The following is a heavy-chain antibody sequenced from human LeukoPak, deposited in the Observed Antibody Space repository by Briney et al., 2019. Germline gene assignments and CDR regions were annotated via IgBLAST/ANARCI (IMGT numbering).Heavy chain of an antibody. CDR3: ARGGGLLWFGELPYFDY. D-gene: IGHD3-10*01. Sequence: ASVKVSCKASGGTFSSYAISWVRQAPGQGLEWMGGIIPIFGTANYAQKFQGRVTITADESTSTAYMELSSLRSEDTAVYYCARGGGLLWFGELPYFDYWGQGTLVTVSS. V-gene: IGHV1-69*13. CDR2: IIPIFGTA. J-gene: IGHJ4*02. CDR1: GGTFSSYA.